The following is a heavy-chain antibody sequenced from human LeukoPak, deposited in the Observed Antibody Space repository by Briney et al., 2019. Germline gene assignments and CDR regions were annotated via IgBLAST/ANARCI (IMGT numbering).Heavy chain of an antibody. CDR3: ARDSSPNRDGYNYWFDP. CDR1: GGTFSSYA. J-gene: IGHJ5*02. D-gene: IGHD5-24*01. Sequence: SVKVSCKASGGTFSSYAISWVRQAPGQGLEWMGGIIPIFGTANYAQKFQGRVTITTDESTSTAYMELSSLRSEDTAVYCCARDSSPNRDGYNYWFDPWGQGTLVTVSS. CDR2: IIPIFGTA. V-gene: IGHV1-69*05.